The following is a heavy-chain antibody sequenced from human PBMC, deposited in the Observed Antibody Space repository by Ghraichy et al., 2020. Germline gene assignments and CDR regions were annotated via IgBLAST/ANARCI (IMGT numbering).Heavy chain of an antibody. V-gene: IGHV3-30*02. D-gene: IGHD2-8*01. J-gene: IGHJ4*02. CDR2: VYYDGNEK. Sequence: GESLNISCATSEFIFSSFVMHWVRQAPGKGLEWVAFVYYDGNEKHYGDSVKGRFTISRDKSKNALYLQMNSLRPEDTAVYYCAKEENGAFDYWGQGTLVTVSS. CDR1: EFIFSSFV. CDR3: AKEENGAFDY.